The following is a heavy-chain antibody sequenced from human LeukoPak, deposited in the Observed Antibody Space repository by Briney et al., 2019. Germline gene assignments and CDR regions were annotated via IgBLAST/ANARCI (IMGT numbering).Heavy chain of an antibody. V-gene: IGHV3-23*01. CDR3: AKSYSSGWFGLYFDS. CDR2: FSGSGDTA. Sequence: GGSLRLSCAASGFTFSSYAMNWVRQAPGKGLEWVSTFSGSGDTAYYADSVKGRFAISTDNSKNTLYLQMDSLRAEDTAVYYCAKSYSSGWFGLYFDSWGQGSLVTVSS. D-gene: IGHD6-19*01. J-gene: IGHJ4*02. CDR1: GFTFSSYA.